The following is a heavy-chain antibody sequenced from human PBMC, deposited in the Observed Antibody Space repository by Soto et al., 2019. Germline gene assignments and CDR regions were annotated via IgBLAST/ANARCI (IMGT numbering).Heavy chain of an antibody. V-gene: IGHV3-30*18. CDR1: GFTFSSYG. D-gene: IGHD6-19*01. CDR3: AKKCIRGWDYYYYGMDV. J-gene: IGHJ6*04. CDR2: ISYDGSNK. Sequence: QVQLVESGGGVVQPGRSLRLSCAASGFTFSSYGMHCVRQAPGKGLEWVAVISYDGSNKYYADSVKGRFTISRDNSKNTLYLQMNSLRAEDTAVYYCAKKCIRGWDYYYYGMDVWGKGTTVTVSS.